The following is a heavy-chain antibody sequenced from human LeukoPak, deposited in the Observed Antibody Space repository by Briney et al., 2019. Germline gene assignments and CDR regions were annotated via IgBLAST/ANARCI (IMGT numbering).Heavy chain of an antibody. J-gene: IGHJ5*02. D-gene: IGHD2/OR15-2a*01. CDR3: ARPLGSLKEYWWFDP. Sequence: ASVKVSCKASGYTFTSYGISWVRQAPGQGLEWMGWISAYNGNTNYAQKLQGRVTVTTDTSTSTAYMELRSLRSDDTAVYYCARPLGSLKEYWWFDPWGQGTLVTVSS. V-gene: IGHV1-18*01. CDR1: GYTFTSYG. CDR2: ISAYNGNT.